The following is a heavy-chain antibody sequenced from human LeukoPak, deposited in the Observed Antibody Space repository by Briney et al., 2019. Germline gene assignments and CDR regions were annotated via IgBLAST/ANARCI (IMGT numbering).Heavy chain of an antibody. CDR2: IYYSGST. D-gene: IGHD2-15*01. Sequence: SGTLSLTCTVSGGSISSYYWSWIRQPPGKGLEWIGYIYYSGSTNYNPSLKSRVTISVDTSKNQFSLKLSSVTAADTAVYYCARHKESCSGGFCYLDYFDYWGQGTLVTVSS. CDR1: GGSISSYY. J-gene: IGHJ4*02. CDR3: ARHKESCSGGFCYLDYFDY. V-gene: IGHV4-59*08.